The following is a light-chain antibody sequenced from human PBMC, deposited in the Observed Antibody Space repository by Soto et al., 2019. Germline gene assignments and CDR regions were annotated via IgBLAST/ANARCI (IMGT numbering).Light chain of an antibody. CDR3: QKYNSVPIT. Sequence: DIQMTQSPSSLSASVGDRVTITCRASQGISNNLAWYRQKPGKVPKLLIYAASTLQSGVPSRFSGSGSGTDFTLTISSLQPEDVATYYCQKYNSVPITFGQGTRLEIK. J-gene: IGKJ5*01. CDR1: QGISNN. V-gene: IGKV1-27*01. CDR2: AAS.